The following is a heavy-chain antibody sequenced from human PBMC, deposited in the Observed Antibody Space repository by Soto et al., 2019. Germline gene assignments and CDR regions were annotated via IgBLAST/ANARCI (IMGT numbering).Heavy chain of an antibody. Sequence: PGGSVRLSCAGYGFSFGGYAMSWVRQAPGKGLEWISGVSGGGTSTYYAGSVKGRFTISRDSSVVYLQMNSLRADDTAVYYCAKWGGYYAYYSEMDVWGRGTTVTVSS. CDR2: VSGGGTST. J-gene: IGHJ6*02. CDR3: AKWGGYYAYYSEMDV. D-gene: IGHD1-26*01. CDR1: GFSFGGYA. V-gene: IGHV3-23*01.